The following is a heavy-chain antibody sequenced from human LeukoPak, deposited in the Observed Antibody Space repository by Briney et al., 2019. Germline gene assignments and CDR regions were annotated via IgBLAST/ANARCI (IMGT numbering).Heavy chain of an antibody. J-gene: IGHJ6*02. D-gene: IGHD2-2*02. CDR3: VLEGYCSSTSCYTAGGMDV. V-gene: IGHV1-8*01. Sequence: ASVKVSCKASGYTFTSYDINWVRQATGQGLEWMGWMKPNSGNTGYAQKFQGRVTMTRNTSISTAYMELSSLRSEDTAVYYCVLEGYCSSTSCYTAGGMDVWGQGTTVTVSS. CDR2: MKPNSGNT. CDR1: GYTFTSYD.